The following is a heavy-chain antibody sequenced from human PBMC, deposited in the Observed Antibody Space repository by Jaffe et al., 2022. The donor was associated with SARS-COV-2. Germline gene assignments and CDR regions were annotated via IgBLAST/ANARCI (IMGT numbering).Heavy chain of an antibody. Sequence: QVQLVESGGGVVQPGRSLRLSCAASGFTFSSSGMHWVRQAPGKGLEWVAIMSYDGSYKYYADSVKGRFTISRDNSKNTLYLQMNSLRAEDTAVYYCAKDLSSGYYYYYGMDVWGQGTTVTVSS. CDR2: MSYDGSYK. J-gene: IGHJ6*02. D-gene: IGHD6-6*01. CDR3: AKDLSSGYYYYYGMDV. V-gene: IGHV3-30*18. CDR1: GFTFSSSG.